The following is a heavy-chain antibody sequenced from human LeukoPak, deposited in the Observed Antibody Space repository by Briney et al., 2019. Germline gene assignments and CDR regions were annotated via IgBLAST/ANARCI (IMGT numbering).Heavy chain of an antibody. V-gene: IGHV4-38-2*02. Sequence: SETLSLTCTVSGYSIRNGYFWGWVRQSPGKGLEWIGNIHQSGSTSYNPSLQSRVTISVDTSKNQFSLKLSSVTATDTAVYYCARDVFGSGPEYFQHWGQGTLVTVSS. D-gene: IGHD2-15*01. CDR3: ARDVFGSGPEYFQH. J-gene: IGHJ1*01. CDR2: IHQSGST. CDR1: GYSIRNGYF.